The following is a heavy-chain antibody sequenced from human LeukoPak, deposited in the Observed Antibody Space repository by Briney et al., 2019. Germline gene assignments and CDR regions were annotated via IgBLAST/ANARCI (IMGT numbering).Heavy chain of an antibody. J-gene: IGHJ5*01. CDR3: ARGLGMGHDSSGSDWFDS. V-gene: IGHV1-46*01. Sequence: ASVKVSCKASGYTFTSYYMHWVRQAPGQGLEWMGIINPSGGSTSYAQKFQGRVTMTRDMSTSTVYMELSSLRSADTAVYYCARGLGMGHDSSGSDWFDSWGQGTLVTVSS. CDR1: GYTFTSYY. CDR2: INPSGGST. D-gene: IGHD3-22*01.